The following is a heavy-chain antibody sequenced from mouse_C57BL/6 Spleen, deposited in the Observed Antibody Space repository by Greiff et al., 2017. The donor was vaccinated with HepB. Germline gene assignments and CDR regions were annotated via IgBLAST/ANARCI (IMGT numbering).Heavy chain of an antibody. V-gene: IGHV1-52*01. CDR1: GYTFTSYW. CDR3: ARRHIHSDWYFDV. CDR2: IDPSDSET. Sequence: QVQLKQPGAELVRPGSSVKLSCKASGYTFTSYWMHWVKQRPIQGLEWIGNIDPSDSETHYNQKFKDKATLTVDKSSSTAYMQLSSLTSEDSAVYYCARRHIHSDWYFDVWGTGTTVTGSS. D-gene: IGHD2-12*01. J-gene: IGHJ1*03.